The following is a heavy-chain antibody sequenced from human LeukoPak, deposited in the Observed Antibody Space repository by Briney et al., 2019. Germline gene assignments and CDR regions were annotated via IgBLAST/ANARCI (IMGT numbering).Heavy chain of an antibody. CDR1: GFTVSSNY. V-gene: IGHV3-53*01. CDR3: AREEYQLLGDAFDI. D-gene: IGHD2-2*01. J-gene: IGHJ3*02. Sequence: PGGSLRLSCAASGFTVSSNYMSWVRQAPGKGLEWVSVIYSGGTTHYADSVKGRFTISRDNSKNTLYLQMNSLRAEDTAVYYCAREEYQLLGDAFDIWGQGTMVTVSS. CDR2: IYSGGTT.